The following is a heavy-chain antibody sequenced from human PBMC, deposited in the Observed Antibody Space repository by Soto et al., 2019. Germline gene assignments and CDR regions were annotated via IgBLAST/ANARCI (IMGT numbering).Heavy chain of an antibody. CDR1: GYTFTRYA. CDR3: AKSATVPAAIAY. D-gene: IGHD2-2*02. CDR2: INAGNGNT. V-gene: IGHV1-3*01. J-gene: IGHJ4*02. Sequence: ASVKVSCKAYGYTFTRYAMHWARQAPGQRLEWMGWINAGNGNTKYSQKFQGRVTITRDTSASTAYMELSSLRSEDTAVYYCAKSATVPAAIAYWGQGTLVTVSS.